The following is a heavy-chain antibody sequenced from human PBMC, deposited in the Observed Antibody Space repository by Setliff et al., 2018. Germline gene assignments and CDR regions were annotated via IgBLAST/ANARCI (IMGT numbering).Heavy chain of an antibody. D-gene: IGHD5-18*01. CDR2: TIPSFGST. CDR3: AREGVDTRSSTDYRYYMDV. J-gene: IGHJ6*03. Sequence: ASVKVSCKASGYTFSRYGISWVRQAPGQGLEWMGGTIPSFGSTNYAQKFQDRVTIITDESTSTAYMELSSLRTEDTAVYYCAREGVDTRSSTDYRYYMDVWGKGTTVTVSS. V-gene: IGHV1-69*05. CDR1: GYTFSRYG.